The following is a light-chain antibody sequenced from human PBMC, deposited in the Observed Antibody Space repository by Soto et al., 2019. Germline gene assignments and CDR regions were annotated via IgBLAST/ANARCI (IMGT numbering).Light chain of an antibody. V-gene: IGKV3-20*01. Sequence: EIVLTQSPGTLALSPGEGATLSCRASQSVSKYLAWYQQKPGQAPRLLIDGASSRATGIPDSFSGSGSGTDFTITISRLEAEDFAVYYCQQYGGSPQTFGQGTKVESK. CDR1: QSVSKY. J-gene: IGKJ1*01. CDR3: QQYGGSPQT. CDR2: GAS.